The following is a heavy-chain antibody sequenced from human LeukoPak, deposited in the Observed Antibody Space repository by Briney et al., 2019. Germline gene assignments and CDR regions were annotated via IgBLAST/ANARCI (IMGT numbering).Heavy chain of an antibody. V-gene: IGHV4-59*12. D-gene: IGHD6-13*01. CDR3: ARGVFSAQQQLDTATSWFDP. CDR2: LYYSGST. CDR1: GVSISSYY. Sequence: SETLSLTCTVSGVSISSYYWSWIRQPPGRGLEWIGYLYYSGSTNYNPSLKSRVTISVDTSKNQFSLKLSSVTAADTAVYYCARGVFSAQQQLDTATSWFDPWGQGTLVTVSS. J-gene: IGHJ5*02.